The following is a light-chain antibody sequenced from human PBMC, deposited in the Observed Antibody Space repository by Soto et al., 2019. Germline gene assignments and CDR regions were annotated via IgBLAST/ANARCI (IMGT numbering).Light chain of an antibody. CDR1: QSISSW. CDR3: QQYNSYWGT. Sequence: DIQMTQSPSTLSASVGDRVTITCRASQSISSWLAWYQQKPGKAPKLLIYDASSLESGVPSRFSGSGSGTEFSLTISSLQPDYFATYYCQQYNSYWGTFGQGTKLEIK. V-gene: IGKV1-5*01. CDR2: DAS. J-gene: IGKJ2*01.